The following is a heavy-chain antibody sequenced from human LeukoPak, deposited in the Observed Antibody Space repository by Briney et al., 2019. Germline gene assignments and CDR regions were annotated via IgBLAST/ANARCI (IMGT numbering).Heavy chain of an antibody. CDR2: ISSSSSII. CDR1: GFTFSSYS. D-gene: IGHD3-22*01. CDR3: ARDHVGNYYDSSGYLQH. Sequence: GGSLRFSCAASGFTFSSYSMNWLRQAPGKGLEWVSYISSSSSIIYYADSVKGRFTISRDNAKNSLYLQMNSLRAEDTAVYYCARDHVGNYYDSSGYLQHWGQGTLVTVSS. J-gene: IGHJ1*01. V-gene: IGHV3-48*01.